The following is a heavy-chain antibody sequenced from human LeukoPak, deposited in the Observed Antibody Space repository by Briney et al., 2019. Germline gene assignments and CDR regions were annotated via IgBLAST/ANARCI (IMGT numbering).Heavy chain of an antibody. V-gene: IGHV1-46*01. CDR1: GYTFTTKY. J-gene: IGHJ6*03. Sequence: ASVKVSCKASGYTFTTKYIHWVRQAPGQRLEWMGVINPNGGSTSYAQVFQGRVTMTRDKSTSTVYMELNSLRSEDSAVYYCARDGSRFGLYYYMDVWGKGTTVTVSS. CDR3: ARDGSRFGLYYYMDV. CDR2: INPNGGST. D-gene: IGHD3-3*01.